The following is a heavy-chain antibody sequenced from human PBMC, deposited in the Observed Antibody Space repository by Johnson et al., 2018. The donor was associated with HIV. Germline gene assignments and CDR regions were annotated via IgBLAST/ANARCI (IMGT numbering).Heavy chain of an antibody. J-gene: IGHJ3*01. CDR1: GFTFSDHF. Sequence: EVQLVESGGGVVQPGRSLRLSCAASGFTFSDHFMDWVRQAPGKGLEWIGRIRNKANRYSTEYAASVKGRFTNSRDDSKTSLSLQMSSLKTEDTAVYYGTRDRDGVGVSWGQGTMVTVSS. D-gene: IGHD3-10*01. V-gene: IGHV3-72*01. CDR2: IRNKANRYST. CDR3: TRDRDGVGVS.